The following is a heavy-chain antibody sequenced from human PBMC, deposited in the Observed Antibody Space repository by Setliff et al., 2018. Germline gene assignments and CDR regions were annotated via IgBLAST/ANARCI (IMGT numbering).Heavy chain of an antibody. Sequence: PGGSLRLSCAASGFTFSSYSMHWVRQAPGKGLEWVAVIWYDGTNKYYADSVKGRFTISRDNSKNTLYLQMNSLRAEDTAVYYCASYCSSTSCPFDYWGQGTLVTVSS. V-gene: IGHV3-33*01. CDR3: ASYCSSTSCPFDY. CDR1: GFTFSSYS. CDR2: IWYDGTNK. D-gene: IGHD2-2*01. J-gene: IGHJ4*02.